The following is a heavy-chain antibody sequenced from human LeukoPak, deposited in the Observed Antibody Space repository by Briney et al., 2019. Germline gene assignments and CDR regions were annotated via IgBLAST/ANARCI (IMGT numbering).Heavy chain of an antibody. D-gene: IGHD3-3*01. CDR2: IYSGGST. CDR1: GFTVSSNY. CDR3: ARSRLDLRFLEWLPDYYYYGMDV. Sequence: GGSLRLSCAASGFTVSSNYMSWVRQAPGKGLEWVSVIYSGGSTYYAVSVKGRFTISRDNSKNTLYLQMNSLRAEDTAVYYCARSRLDLRFLEWLPDYYYYGMDVWGQGTTVTVSS. J-gene: IGHJ6*02. V-gene: IGHV3-53*01.